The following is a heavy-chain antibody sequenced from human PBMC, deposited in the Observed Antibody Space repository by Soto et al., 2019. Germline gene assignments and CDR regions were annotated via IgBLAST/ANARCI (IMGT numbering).Heavy chain of an antibody. V-gene: IGHV3-73*01. CDR3: AKERLVIQGFRYYYMDV. CDR2: IRSKANSYAT. D-gene: IGHD3-9*01. CDR1: GVTFSGSA. Sequence: TGGSLRLSCAAPGVTFSGSAIPWVRPGSGEGVGWVGRIRSKANSYATAYAASVKGRFTISRDDSKNTAYLQMNSLRAEDTAMYYCAKERLVIQGFRYYYMDVWGKGTTVTVSS. J-gene: IGHJ6*03.